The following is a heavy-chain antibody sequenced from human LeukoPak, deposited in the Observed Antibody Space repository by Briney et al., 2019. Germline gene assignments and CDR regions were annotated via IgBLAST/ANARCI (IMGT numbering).Heavy chain of an antibody. J-gene: IGHJ4*02. D-gene: IGHD1-26*01. V-gene: IGHV1-2*02. CDR2: INPNSGGT. Sequence: GSVKVSCRASGYTFTGYYMYWVRQAPGQGLEWMGWINPNSGGTNYAQKFQGRVTMTRDTSISTAYMDLSRLRSDDTAVYYCATKGPTNGWVGYWGQGALVTVSS. CDR3: ATKGPTNGWVGY. CDR1: GYTFTGYY.